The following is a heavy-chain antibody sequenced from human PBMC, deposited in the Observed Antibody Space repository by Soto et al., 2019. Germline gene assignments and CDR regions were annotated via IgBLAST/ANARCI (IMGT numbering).Heavy chain of an antibody. CDR2: FKPTGGGST. CDR3: ASDYGSCVDMDI. V-gene: IGHV1-46*01. Sequence: GASVKASLKPSGYTFSGYYVHWMRQAPGQGLEWMGVFKPTGGGSTSYAQRFQGRVTVTRDTSTSTVYMELGSLRFDDTAVYFCASDYGSCVDMDIWGKGTIVTVSS. D-gene: IGHD3-10*01. J-gene: IGHJ6*04. CDR1: GYTFSGYY.